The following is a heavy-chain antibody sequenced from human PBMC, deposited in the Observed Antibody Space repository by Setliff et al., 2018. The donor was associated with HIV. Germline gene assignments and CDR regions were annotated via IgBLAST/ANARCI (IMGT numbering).Heavy chain of an antibody. D-gene: IGHD6-13*01. V-gene: IGHV3-23*01. CDR2: ISSGGGT. J-gene: IGHJ4*02. CDR3: AKAPLTIVATGGEDC. CDR1: GFRIQDHT. Sequence: PGGSLRLSCAASGFRIQDHTMTWVRQAPGKGLEWVSAISSGGGTYYADFVKGRFTISRDNSKNTLYLQMNSLRAEDTAVYYCAKAPLTIVATGGEDCWGQGALVTVSS.